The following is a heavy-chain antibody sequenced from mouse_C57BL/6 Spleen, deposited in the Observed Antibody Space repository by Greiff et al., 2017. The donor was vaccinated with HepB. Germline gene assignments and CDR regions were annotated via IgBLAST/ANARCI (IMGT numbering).Heavy chain of an antibody. D-gene: IGHD5-1*01. J-gene: IGHJ3*01. Sequence: QVQLQQPGAELVKPGASVKLSCKASGYTFTSYWMHWVKQRPGQGLEWIGMIHPNSGSTYYNEKFKSKATLTVDKSSSTAYMQLSSLTSEDSAVYYCAREYPAWFAYWGQGTLVTVSA. CDR3: AREYPAWFAY. CDR1: GYTFTSYW. V-gene: IGHV1-64*01. CDR2: IHPNSGST.